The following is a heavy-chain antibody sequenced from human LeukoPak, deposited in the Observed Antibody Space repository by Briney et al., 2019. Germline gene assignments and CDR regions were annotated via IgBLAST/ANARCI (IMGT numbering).Heavy chain of an antibody. D-gene: IGHD3-10*01. CDR2: IYSGGNT. CDR3: ARPEAGSGSPFLAY. J-gene: IGHJ4*02. Sequence: GGSLRLPCAASGFTFSSYSMNWVRQAPGKGLEWVSLIYSGGNTYYADSVKGRFTISRDNSKTTLYLQMNSLRAEDTAVYYCARPEAGSGSPFLAYWGQGTLVTVSS. CDR1: GFTFSSYS. V-gene: IGHV3-66*04.